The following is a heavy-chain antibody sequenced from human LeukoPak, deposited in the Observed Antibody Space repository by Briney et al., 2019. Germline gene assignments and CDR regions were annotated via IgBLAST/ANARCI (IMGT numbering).Heavy chain of an antibody. CDR3: ARDRPDIVVVPAAGGVATPNPGMDV. CDR1: GFTFSGYG. V-gene: IGHV3-33*01. D-gene: IGHD2-2*01. Sequence: GSLRLSCAASGFTFSGYGMHWVRQAPGKGLEWVAVIWYDGSNKYYADFVKGRFTISRDNFKKTLYLKMNGLRAEDTAVYYCARDRPDIVVVPAAGGVATPNPGMDVWGKGPTVTVPS. CDR2: IWYDGSNK. J-gene: IGHJ6*04.